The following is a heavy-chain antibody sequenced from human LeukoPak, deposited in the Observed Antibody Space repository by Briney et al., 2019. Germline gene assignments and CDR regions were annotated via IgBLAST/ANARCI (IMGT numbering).Heavy chain of an antibody. CDR1: GFTFSSYS. CDR3: APPPVPYNWFDP. V-gene: IGHV3-21*04. Sequence: GGSLRLSCGASGFTFSSYSMNWVRQAPGKGLEWVSSISSSGSFIYYADSVKGRFTISRDNSKNTLYLQMNSLRAEDTAVYYCAPPPVPYNWFDPWGQGTLVTVSS. CDR2: ISSSGSFI. J-gene: IGHJ5*02.